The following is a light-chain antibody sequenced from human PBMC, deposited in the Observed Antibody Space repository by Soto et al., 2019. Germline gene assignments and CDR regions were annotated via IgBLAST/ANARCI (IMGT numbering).Light chain of an antibody. V-gene: IGKV3-20*01. CDR2: GAS. CDR3: QHYGSSPPSWT. J-gene: IGKJ1*01. CDR1: QSVSISY. Sequence: EIVLTQSPGTLSLSPAERATLSCRASQSVSISYLAWYQQKPGQAPRLLIYGASSRATGIPDRFSGSGYGKELTLTISRLEPEDFAVYYCQHYGSSPPSWTFGQGTKVEIK.